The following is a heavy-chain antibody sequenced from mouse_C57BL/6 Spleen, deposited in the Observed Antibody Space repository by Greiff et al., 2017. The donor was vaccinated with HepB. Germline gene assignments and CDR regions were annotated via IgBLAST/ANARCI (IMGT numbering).Heavy chain of an antibody. D-gene: IGHD1-1*01. CDR3: ARAPLDGSSPWFAY. V-gene: IGHV5-4*01. J-gene: IGHJ3*01. CDR2: ISDGGSYT. CDR1: GFTFSSYA. Sequence: EVQLVESGGGLVKPGGSLKLSCAASGFTFSSYAMSWVRQTPEKRLEWVATISDGGSYTYYPDNVKGRFTISRDNAKNNLYLQMSHLKSEDTAMYYCARAPLDGSSPWFAYWGQGTLVTVSA.